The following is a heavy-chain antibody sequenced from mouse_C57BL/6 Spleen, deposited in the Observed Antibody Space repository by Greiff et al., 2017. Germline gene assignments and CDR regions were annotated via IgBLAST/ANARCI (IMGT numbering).Heavy chain of an antibody. D-gene: IGHD2-1*01. Sequence: VQLQQPGAELVKPGASVKLSCKASGYTFTSYWMHWVKQRPGRGLEWIGRIDPNSGGTKYNEKFKSKATLTVDKPSSTAYMQLSSLTSEDSAVYYCARPFYYGNPYAMDYWGQGTSVTGSS. J-gene: IGHJ4*01. CDR1: GYTFTSYW. CDR3: ARPFYYGNPYAMDY. CDR2: IDPNSGGT. V-gene: IGHV1-72*01.